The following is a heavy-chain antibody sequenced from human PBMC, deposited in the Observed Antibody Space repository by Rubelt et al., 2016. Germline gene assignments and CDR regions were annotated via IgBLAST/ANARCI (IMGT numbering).Heavy chain of an antibody. CDR2: VYYSGST. V-gene: IGHV4-39*07. CDR3: ARLSPEGRHFDY. CDR1: GGSISSSSYY. Sequence: QLQLQESGPGLVKPSETLSLTCTVSGGSISSSSYYWGWIRQPPGKALEWIGSVYYSGSTYYNPSLKCRVTISVDTSKNQFSLKLSSVTAADTAVYYCARLSPEGRHFDYWGQGTLVTVSS. J-gene: IGHJ4*02.